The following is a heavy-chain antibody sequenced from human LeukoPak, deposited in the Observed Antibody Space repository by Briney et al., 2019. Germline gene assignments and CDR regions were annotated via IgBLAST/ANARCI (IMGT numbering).Heavy chain of an antibody. Sequence: GGSLRLSCAASGFTFDDYAMHWVRQAPGKGLEWVSLISWDGGSTYYADSVKGRFTISRDNSKNSLYLQMNSLGAEDTALYYCAKDIARGSDWRGSFDYWGQGTLVTVSS. CDR1: GFTFDDYA. J-gene: IGHJ4*02. V-gene: IGHV3-43D*04. CDR2: ISWDGGST. D-gene: IGHD3/OR15-3a*01. CDR3: AKDIARGSDWRGSFDY.